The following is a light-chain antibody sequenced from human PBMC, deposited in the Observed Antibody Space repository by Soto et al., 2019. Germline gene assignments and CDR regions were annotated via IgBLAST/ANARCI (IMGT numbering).Light chain of an antibody. V-gene: IGKV3-11*01. CDR3: HQRQYWPPIT. J-gene: IGKJ5*01. CDR2: DIF. CDR1: QSVGSD. Sequence: EIVLTQSPGTLSLSPGERATPSSGASQSVGSDLAWYQQKPGQAPRLVIYDIFTRATGVPTRISGSGSGTEFTLTISSLEPEDFAVYYCHQRQYWPPITFGQGTRLEIK.